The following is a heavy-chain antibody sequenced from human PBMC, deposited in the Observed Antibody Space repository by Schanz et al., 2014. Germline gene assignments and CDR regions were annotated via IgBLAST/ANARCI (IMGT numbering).Heavy chain of an antibody. J-gene: IGHJ6*03. CDR3: ARENSSGYYPAVTYYIDV. V-gene: IGHV3-33*01. D-gene: IGHD3-22*01. CDR1: GLNFDYYG. Sequence: QVQLVESGGGVVQPGRSLRLSCATSGLNFDYYGMNWVRQAPGKGLEWVANIGYDGSEKYYVDSVKGRFTISRDNNWKTLSLQMNSLRSDDTAIYHCARENSSGYYPAVTYYIDVWGKGTTVTVSS. CDR2: IGYDGSEK.